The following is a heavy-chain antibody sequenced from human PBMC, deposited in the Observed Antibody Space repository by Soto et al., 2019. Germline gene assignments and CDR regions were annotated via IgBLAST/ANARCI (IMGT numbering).Heavy chain of an antibody. CDR3: ARVLNYYDILTGYRTQYGMDV. J-gene: IGHJ6*02. V-gene: IGHV2-70*01. Sequence: SGPTLVNPTQTLTLTCTFSGFSLSTSGMCVSWIRQPPGKALEWLALIDWDDDKYYSTSLKTRLTISKDTSKNQVVLTMINMDPVDTATYYCARVLNYYDILTGYRTQYGMDVWGQGTTVTVSS. CDR2: IDWDDDK. D-gene: IGHD3-9*01. CDR1: GFSLSTSGMC.